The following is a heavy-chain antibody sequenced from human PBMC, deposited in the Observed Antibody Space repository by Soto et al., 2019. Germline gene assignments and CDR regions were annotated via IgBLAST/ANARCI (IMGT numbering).Heavy chain of an antibody. CDR2: IYYSGST. J-gene: IGHJ6*03. CDR3: ARGEYSSSWYGGRYYYYYYMDV. Sequence: SETLSLTCTVSGGSISSYYWSWIRQPPGKGLEWIGYIYYSGSTNYNPSLKSRVTISVDTSKNQFSLKLSSVTAADTAVYYCARGEYSSSWYGGRYYYYYYMDVWGKGTTVTVSS. CDR1: GGSISSYY. D-gene: IGHD6-13*01. V-gene: IGHV4-59*01.